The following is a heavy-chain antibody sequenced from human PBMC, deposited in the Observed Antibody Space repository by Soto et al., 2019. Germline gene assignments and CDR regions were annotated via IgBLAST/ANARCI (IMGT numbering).Heavy chain of an antibody. CDR1: GYAFTTYG. J-gene: IGHJ4*02. Sequence: QVHLVQSGAEVKKPGASVKVSCKGSGYAFTTYGITWVRQAPGQGLEWMGWISAHNGNTNYAQKRQGRVTVTRDKSTSTAYMELRSLRSADTAGYYCARGRYGDYWGQGALVTVSS. CDR2: ISAHNGNT. V-gene: IGHV1-18*01. D-gene: IGHD1-1*01. CDR3: ARGRYGDY.